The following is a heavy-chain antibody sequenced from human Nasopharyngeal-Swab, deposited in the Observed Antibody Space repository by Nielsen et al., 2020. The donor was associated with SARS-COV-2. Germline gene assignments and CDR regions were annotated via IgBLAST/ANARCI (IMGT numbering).Heavy chain of an antibody. D-gene: IGHD1-26*01. CDR1: GFTFSNYN. V-gene: IGHV3-21*01. Sequence: GGSLRLSCAASGFTFSNYNMNWVRQAPGKGLEWVSSISSSSTYIYYADSVKGRFTISRDNTKNSLSLQMNSLRAEDTAVYFCARIAGRGSIYYYYMDVWGTGTTVTVSS. CDR3: ARIAGRGSIYYYYMDV. CDR2: ISSSSTYI. J-gene: IGHJ6*03.